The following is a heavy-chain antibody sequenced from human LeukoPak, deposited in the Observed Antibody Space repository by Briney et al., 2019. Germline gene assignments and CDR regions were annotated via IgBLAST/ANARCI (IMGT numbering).Heavy chain of an antibody. J-gene: IGHJ1*01. CDR3: ARGGGSTWTQRGYFQH. CDR1: GFTFSSYG. Sequence: GRSLRLSCAASGFTFSSYGMHWVRQAPGKGLEWVAVISYDGSNKYYADSVKGRFTISRDNSKNTLYLQMNSLRAEDTAVYYCARGGGSTWTQRGYFQHWGQGTLVTVSS. D-gene: IGHD6-13*01. V-gene: IGHV3-30*03. CDR2: ISYDGSNK.